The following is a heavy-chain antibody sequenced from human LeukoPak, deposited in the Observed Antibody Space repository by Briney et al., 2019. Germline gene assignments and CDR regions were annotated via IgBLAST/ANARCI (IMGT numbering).Heavy chain of an antibody. CDR1: GGSISSSSYY. V-gene: IGHV4-39*07. J-gene: IGHJ4*02. CDR3: ARTYSTSSNFDY. D-gene: IGHD2-2*01. Sequence: SETLSLTCTVSGGSISSSSYYWGWIRQPPGKGLEWIGSIYYSGSTYYNPSLKSRVTISVDTSKNQFSLKLSSVTAADTALYYCARTYSTSSNFDYWGQGTLVTVSS. CDR2: IYYSGST.